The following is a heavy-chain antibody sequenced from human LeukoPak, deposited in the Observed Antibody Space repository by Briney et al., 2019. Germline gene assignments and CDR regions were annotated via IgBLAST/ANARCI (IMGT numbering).Heavy chain of an antibody. V-gene: IGHV4-4*02. CDR1: GGSISSSNW. J-gene: IGHJ5*02. Sequence: PSETLSLTCAVSGGSISSSNWWSWVRRPPGKGLEWIGEIYHSGSTNYNPSLKSRVTISVDKSKNQFSLKLSSVTAADTAVYYCAGSLRFLPWFDPWGQGTLVTVTS. CDR2: IYHSGST. CDR3: AGSLRFLPWFDP. D-gene: IGHD3-3*01.